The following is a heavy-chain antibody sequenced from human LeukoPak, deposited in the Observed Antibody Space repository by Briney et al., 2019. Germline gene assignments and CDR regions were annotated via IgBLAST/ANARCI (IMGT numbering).Heavy chain of an antibody. J-gene: IGHJ2*01. CDR2: INTNDGNP. Sequence: GASVKVSCKASGYTFIGYAVNWVGQAPGQGLEWMGWINTNDGNPTYAQDFTGRFVFSLDTSVNTVYLQINSLKAEDTAVYYCARDWAVTNPYYTGSESYGGYFDLWGRGTLVTVSS. CDR3: ARDWAVTNPYYTGSESYGGYFDL. D-gene: IGHD3-10*01. CDR1: GYTFIGYA. V-gene: IGHV7-4-1*02.